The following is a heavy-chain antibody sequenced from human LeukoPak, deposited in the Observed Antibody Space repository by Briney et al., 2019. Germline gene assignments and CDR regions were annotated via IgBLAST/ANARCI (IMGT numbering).Heavy chain of an antibody. D-gene: IGHD4-17*01. CDR2: ITPNSGGT. V-gene: IGHV1-2*06. Sequence: GASVKVSCKASGYTFTCYYMHWVRQAPGQGLEWMGRITPNSGGTNYAQKFQGRVIMTRDTSISTAYMELSRLRSDDSAVYYGARGTTVIQTLDYWGQGTLVTVSS. J-gene: IGHJ4*02. CDR3: ARGTTVIQTLDY. CDR1: GYTFTCYY.